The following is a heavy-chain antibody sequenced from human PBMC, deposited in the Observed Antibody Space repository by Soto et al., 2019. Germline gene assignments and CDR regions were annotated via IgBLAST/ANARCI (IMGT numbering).Heavy chain of an antibody. CDR3: AKGGRFPEARYYFLDV. D-gene: IGHD3-3*01. V-gene: IGHV4-34*01. Sequence: QVQLQQRGAGLLKPSETLSLTCVVDGESFSGYYWTWIRQPPGKGLEWIGEINDRGSTNHKPYLKSRVNMSVDTSKYQFSLSLRSVTAADTGVYYCAKGGRFPEARYYFLDVWGNGTTVTVSS. CDR1: GESFSGYY. J-gene: IGHJ6*03. CDR2: INDRGST.